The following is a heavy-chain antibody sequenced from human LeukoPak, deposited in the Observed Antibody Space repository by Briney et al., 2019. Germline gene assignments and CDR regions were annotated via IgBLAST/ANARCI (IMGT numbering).Heavy chain of an antibody. J-gene: IGHJ3*02. CDR3: ARGRGYSGYDYAFDI. Sequence: PSETLSLTCTVSGGPINNQYWNWIRQPPGKGLEWIGYVYHTGSTHYNPSLKTRVTISIATSSNQFSLKLRSVTPADTAVYYCARGRGYSGYDYAFDIWGQGTLVTFSS. V-gene: IGHV4-59*11. CDR2: VYHTGST. D-gene: IGHD5-12*01. CDR1: GGPINNQY.